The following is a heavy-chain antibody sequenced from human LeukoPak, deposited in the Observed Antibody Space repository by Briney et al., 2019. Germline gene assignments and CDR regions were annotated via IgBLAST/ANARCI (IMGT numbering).Heavy chain of an antibody. V-gene: IGHV4-61*01. CDR3: ASSFYYDSRDY. D-gene: IGHD3-22*01. CDR1: GGSVSSGSYY. J-gene: IGHJ4*02. Sequence: PSETLSLTCTVSGGSVSSGSYYWSWIRQPPGKGLEWIGYIYYSGSTNYSPSLKSRVSISIDTSKKKLSLRLTSVTAADSAVYYCASSFYYDSRDYWGQGTLVTVSS. CDR2: IYYSGST.